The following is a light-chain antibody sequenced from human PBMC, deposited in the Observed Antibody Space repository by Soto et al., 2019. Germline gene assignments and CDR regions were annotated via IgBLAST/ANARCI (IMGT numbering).Light chain of an antibody. CDR1: QSISSY. CDR3: QQSYIR. CDR2: AAS. J-gene: IGKJ1*01. V-gene: IGKV1-39*01. Sequence: DIQMTQSPSSLSASVGDRVTITCRASQSISSYLNWYQQKPGKAPKLLIYAASSLQSGVPSRFNGSGSGTDFTLTISSLQPEDFATYYCQQSYIRFGQGTRVDIK.